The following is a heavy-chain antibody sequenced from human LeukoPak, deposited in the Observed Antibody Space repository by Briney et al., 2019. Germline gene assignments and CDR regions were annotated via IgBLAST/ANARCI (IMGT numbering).Heavy chain of an antibody. J-gene: IGHJ3*02. V-gene: IGHV5-51*01. CDR3: ARRYKYYYDSSGYQDAFDI. Sequence: GESLKISCKGSGYSFSSYLIGWVRQMPGKGLEWMGIIYPGDSDTRYSPSFQGQVTISADKSISTAYLQWSSLKASDTAMYFCARRYKYYYDSSGYQDAFDIWGQGTMVTVSS. CDR1: GYSFSSYL. D-gene: IGHD3-22*01. CDR2: IYPGDSDT.